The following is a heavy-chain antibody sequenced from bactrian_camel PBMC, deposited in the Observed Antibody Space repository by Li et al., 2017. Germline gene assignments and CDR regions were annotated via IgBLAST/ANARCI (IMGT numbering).Heavy chain of an antibody. Sequence: VQLVESGGDSVQAGGSLRLSCAASGFTFSSYDMSWVRQAPGKGLEWVSSINSKQGETYYAEFVKGRFTISRDNAKNTVYLQLNSLKTEDTAMYYCVQKVDYSGAYYYAYWGQGTQVTVS. CDR1: GFTFSSYD. CDR3: VQKVDYSGAYYYAY. CDR2: INSKQGET. V-gene: IGHV3S40*01. J-gene: IGHJ4*01. D-gene: IGHD2*01.